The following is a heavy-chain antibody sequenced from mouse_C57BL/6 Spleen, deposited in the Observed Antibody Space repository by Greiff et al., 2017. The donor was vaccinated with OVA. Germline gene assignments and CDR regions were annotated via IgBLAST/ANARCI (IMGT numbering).Heavy chain of an antibody. CDR2: ISYDGSN. V-gene: IGHV3-6*01. CDR3: AREEVTTVGGFAY. D-gene: IGHD1-1*01. CDR1: GYSITSGYY. Sequence: VQLQQSGPGLVKPSQSLSLTCSVTGYSITSGYYWNWIRQFPGNKLEWMGYISYDGSNNYNPSLKNRISITRDTSKNQFFLKLNSVTTEDTATYYCAREEVTTVGGFAYWGQGTLVTVSA. J-gene: IGHJ3*01.